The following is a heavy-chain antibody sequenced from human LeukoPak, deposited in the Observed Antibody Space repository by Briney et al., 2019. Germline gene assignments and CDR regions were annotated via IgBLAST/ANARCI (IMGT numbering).Heavy chain of an antibody. J-gene: IGHJ4*02. CDR3: TRSFFSYGYFDY. V-gene: IGHV3-53*01. Sequence: GGSLRLSCAASGFSVSVNYMSWVRQAPGKGLEWVSVIYSGGNTYYADSVKGRFTISRDNSKSMLHLQMNSLRAEDTAVYYCTRSFFSYGYFDYWGQGTLVTVSS. CDR1: GFSVSVNY. CDR2: IYSGGNT. D-gene: IGHD5-18*01.